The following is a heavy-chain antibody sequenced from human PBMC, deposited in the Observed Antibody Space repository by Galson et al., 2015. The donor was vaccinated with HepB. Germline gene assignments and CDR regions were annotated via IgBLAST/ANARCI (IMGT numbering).Heavy chain of an antibody. V-gene: IGHV1-69*06. Sequence: SVKVSCKASGGTFSKYGISWVRQAPGQGPEWMGGIIANSDTVNIAQKFQGRVTIVADKSANTGYMELSRLTSADAAIYYCARLDSRKQYQILIGYPSTPILGFFDYWGQGTPVPVTS. J-gene: IGHJ4*02. CDR1: GGTFSKYG. D-gene: IGHD3-9*01. CDR2: IIANSDTV. CDR3: ARLDSRKQYQILIGYPSTPILGFFDY.